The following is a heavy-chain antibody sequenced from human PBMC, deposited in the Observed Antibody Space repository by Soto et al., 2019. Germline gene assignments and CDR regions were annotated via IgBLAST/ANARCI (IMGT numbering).Heavy chain of an antibody. D-gene: IGHD3-16*01. Sequence: SLRLSCTASGFTFSSYAMSWVRQAPGKGLEWVSTVSGSGGSTYYADSVKGRFTISRDNSKNTLYLQMNSLTTEDTAVCYCAKGAGGGYFDYWGQGTLVTVSS. J-gene: IGHJ4*02. V-gene: IGHV3-23*01. CDR3: AKGAGGGYFDY. CDR2: VSGSGGST. CDR1: GFTFSSYA.